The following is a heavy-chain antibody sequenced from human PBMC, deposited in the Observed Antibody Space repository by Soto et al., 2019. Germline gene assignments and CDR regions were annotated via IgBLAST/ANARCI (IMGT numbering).Heavy chain of an antibody. CDR1: GDSFNDYY. Sequence: QVQLVQSGAEVRKPGASVTVSCRSSGDSFNDYYIHWVRQAPGQGFEGMGWINPNGGVTKYAQKFQGWVSMTRATSIRTVYMQLSRLRSDDTAVYYCARESGGATATLDYYYFYMDVWGTGTTVTVSS. V-gene: IGHV1-2*04. CDR2: INPNGGVT. CDR3: ARESGGATATLDYYYFYMDV. D-gene: IGHD5-12*01. J-gene: IGHJ6*03.